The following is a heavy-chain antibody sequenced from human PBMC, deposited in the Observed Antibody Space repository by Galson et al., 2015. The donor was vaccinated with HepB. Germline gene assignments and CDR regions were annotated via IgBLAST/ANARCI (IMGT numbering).Heavy chain of an antibody. CDR3: ARLGCSSTSCYGDYYYGMDV. J-gene: IGHJ6*02. D-gene: IGHD2-2*01. Sequence: QSGAEVKKPGESLRISCKGSGYSFTSYWISWVRQMPGKGLEWMGRIDPSDSYTNYSPSFQGHVTISADKSISTAYLQWSSLKAPDTAMYYCARLGCSSTSCYGDYYYGMDVWGQGTTVTVSS. CDR2: IDPSDSYT. CDR1: GYSFTSYW. V-gene: IGHV5-10-1*01.